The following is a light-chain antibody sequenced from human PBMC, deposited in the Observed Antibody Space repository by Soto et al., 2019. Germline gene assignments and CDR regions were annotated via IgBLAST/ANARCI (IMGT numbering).Light chain of an antibody. V-gene: IGKV1-5*03. CDR2: KAS. CDR1: QSISSW. Sequence: DIQMTQSPSTLSASVGDRVTITCRASQSISSWLSWYQQKPVNAPKLLIYKASSLKSGVHSMCSGSGSGTECPDNISSLQPDDFATYYCQQYNSSPWTFGQGTKVEIK. CDR3: QQYNSSPWT. J-gene: IGKJ1*01.